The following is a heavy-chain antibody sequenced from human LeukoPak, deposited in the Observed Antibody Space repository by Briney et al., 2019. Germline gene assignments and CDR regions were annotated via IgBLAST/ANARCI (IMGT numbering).Heavy chain of an antibody. J-gene: IGHJ4*02. CDR2: IFTSGST. Sequence: SETLSLTCTVPGGSISRYHWSWIRQPAGKGLEWIGHIFTSGSTNYNPSLKSRATMSEDTSKNQFSLKLRSVTAADTAVYYCARVRSGSFPYYYDYWGQGTLVTVSS. CDR3: ARVRSGSFPYYYDY. D-gene: IGHD1-26*01. CDR1: GGSISRYH. V-gene: IGHV4-4*07.